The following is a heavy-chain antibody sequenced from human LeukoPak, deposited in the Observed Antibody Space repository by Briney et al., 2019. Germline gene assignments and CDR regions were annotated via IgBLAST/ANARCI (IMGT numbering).Heavy chain of an antibody. J-gene: IGHJ4*02. Sequence: GGSLRLSCAASGFTFSSYAMSWVRQAPGKGLEWVSAISGGGGSIFYADPVKGRFTISRDNSKNTLYLQMNSLRAEDTAVYYCAKEGREQWLVTPDLLFYWGQGTLVTVSS. V-gene: IGHV3-23*01. CDR3: AKEGREQWLVTPDLLFY. CDR2: ISGGGGSI. CDR1: GFTFSSYA. D-gene: IGHD6-19*01.